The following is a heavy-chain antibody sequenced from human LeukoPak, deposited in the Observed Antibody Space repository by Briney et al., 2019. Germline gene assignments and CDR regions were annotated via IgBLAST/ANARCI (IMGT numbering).Heavy chain of an antibody. D-gene: IGHD1-26*01. Sequence: SETLSLTCTVSGGTISSYYWSWIRQPPGKGLEWIGYIYYSGSTNYNPSLKSRVTISVDTSRNQFSLKLSSVTAADTAVYYCARGGTVRNGMDVWGQGTTVTVSS. CDR3: ARGGTVRNGMDV. CDR2: IYYSGST. V-gene: IGHV4-59*01. J-gene: IGHJ6*02. CDR1: GGTISSYY.